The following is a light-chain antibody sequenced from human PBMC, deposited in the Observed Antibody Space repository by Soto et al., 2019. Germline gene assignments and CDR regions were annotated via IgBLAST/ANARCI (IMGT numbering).Light chain of an antibody. Sequence: EIVLTQSPGTLSLSPGERATLSSRASQSVSSSYLGWYQQKPGQAPRLLIYGASSRATGIPDRFSGSGSGTDFTLTISRLEPEDFAVYYCQQYASSPYTFGQGTKLEIK. CDR1: QSVSSSY. CDR2: GAS. J-gene: IGKJ2*01. V-gene: IGKV3-20*01. CDR3: QQYASSPYT.